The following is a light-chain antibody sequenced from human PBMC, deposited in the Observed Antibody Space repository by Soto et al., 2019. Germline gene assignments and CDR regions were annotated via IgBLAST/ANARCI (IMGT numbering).Light chain of an antibody. CDR3: SSYTTSAPYV. V-gene: IGLV2-14*01. CDR2: EVT. CDR1: SSDVGAYNF. J-gene: IGLJ1*01. Sequence: QSALTQPASVSGSPGQSITISCTGTSSDVGAYNFVSWYQHHPGRAPKLIIYEVTIRPSGVSNRFSGSKSGNTASLTISGLQAEDEADYYCSSYTTSAPYVFGSRTKVTVL.